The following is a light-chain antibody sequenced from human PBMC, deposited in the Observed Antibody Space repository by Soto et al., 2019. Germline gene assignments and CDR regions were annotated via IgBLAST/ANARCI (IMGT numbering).Light chain of an antibody. J-gene: IGLJ1*01. Sequence: QSALTQPASVSGSPGQSITFSCTGTSSDIGVYNYVSWYQQHPGKAPKLMIYEVNNRPSGVSNRFSCSKSGNTASLTISGLQAEDEADYYCSSYTTSNTYVFGTGTKLTVL. CDR3: SSYTTSNTYV. CDR2: EVN. V-gene: IGLV2-14*01. CDR1: SSDIGVYNY.